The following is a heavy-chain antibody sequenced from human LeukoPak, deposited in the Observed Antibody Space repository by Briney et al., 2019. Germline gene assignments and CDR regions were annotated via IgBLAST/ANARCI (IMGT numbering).Heavy chain of an antibody. CDR2: ISYDGSNK. Sequence: GGSLRLSCAASGFTFSSYAMHWVRQAPGKGLEWVAVISYDGSNKYYADSVKGRFTISRDNSKNTLYLQMNSLRAEDTAVYYCARVEASGYDYGAFDYWGQGTLVTVSS. CDR1: GFTFSSYA. V-gene: IGHV3-30*04. J-gene: IGHJ4*02. CDR3: ARVEASGYDYGAFDY. D-gene: IGHD5-12*01.